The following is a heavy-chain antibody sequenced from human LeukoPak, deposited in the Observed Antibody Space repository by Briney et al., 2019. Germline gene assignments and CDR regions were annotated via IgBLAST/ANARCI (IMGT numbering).Heavy chain of an antibody. D-gene: IGHD1-26*01. V-gene: IGHV3-74*01. J-gene: IGHJ4*02. CDR2: INGDGRNT. CDR3: AREEGATDY. CDR1: GFTFSTYW. Sequence: GGSLRLSCAASGFTFSTYWMHWVRQAPGEGLLWVSHINGDGRNTNYADSVKGRFTISRDNAKNTLYLQMNSLRAEDTAVYYCAREEGATDYWGQGTLVTVSS.